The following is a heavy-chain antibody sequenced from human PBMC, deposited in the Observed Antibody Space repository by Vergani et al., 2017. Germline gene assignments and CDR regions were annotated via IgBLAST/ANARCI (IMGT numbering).Heavy chain of an antibody. V-gene: IGHV4-34*01. D-gene: IGHD2-2*02. CDR1: GGSFSGYY. CDR2: INHSGST. J-gene: IGHJ3*02. CDR3: ARGPKGGYCSSTSCYTPIGAFDI. Sequence: QVQLQQWGAGLLKPSETLSLTCAVYGGSFSGYYWSWIRQPPGKGLEWIGEINHSGSTNYNPALKSRVTISVDTSKNQFSLKLSSVTAADTAVYYCARGPKGGYCSSTSCYTPIGAFDIWGQGTMVTVSS.